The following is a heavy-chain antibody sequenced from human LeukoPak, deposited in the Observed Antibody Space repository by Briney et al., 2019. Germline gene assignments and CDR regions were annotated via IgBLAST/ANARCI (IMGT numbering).Heavy chain of an antibody. Sequence: GGSLRLSCAASGFTFTAYAMSWFRQTPGKGLEWVANIHDDGRVTNYVDSVKGRFTISRDNSKNTLFLQMNSLRAEDTAVYHCAKDLGPYSSGWVYFDYWGQGTLVTVSS. CDR2: IHDDGRVT. CDR3: AKDLGPYSSGWVYFDY. D-gene: IGHD6-19*01. V-gene: IGHV3-7*01. J-gene: IGHJ4*02. CDR1: GFTFTAYA.